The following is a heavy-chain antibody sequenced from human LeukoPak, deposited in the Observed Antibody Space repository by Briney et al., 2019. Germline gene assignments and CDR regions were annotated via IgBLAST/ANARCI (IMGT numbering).Heavy chain of an antibody. J-gene: IGHJ4*02. CDR1: GFSFSSYG. CDR2: IWYDGSNK. D-gene: IGHD2-8*02. Sequence: GSLRLSCAASGFSFSSYGMHWVRQAPGKGLEWVAVIWYDGSNKYYADSVKGRFTISRDNSKNTLYLQMTSLGAEDTAVYSCATGVGTGGLEYWGQGTLVTVSS. CDR3: ATGVGTGGLEY. V-gene: IGHV3-33*01.